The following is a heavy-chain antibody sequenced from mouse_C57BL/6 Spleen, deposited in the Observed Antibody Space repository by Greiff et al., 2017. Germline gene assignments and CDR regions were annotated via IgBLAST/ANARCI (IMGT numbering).Heavy chain of an antibody. D-gene: IGHD2-4*01. CDR2: IRSKSSNYAT. J-gene: IGHJ2*01. CDR1: GFTFNTYA. Sequence: DVKLVESGGGLVQPKGSLKLSCAASGFTFNTYAMHWVRQAPGKGLEWVARIRSKSSNYATYYADSVKDRFTISRDDSQSMLYLQMNNLKTEDTAMYYCVREGGFYDYAYFDYWGQGTTLTVSS. V-gene: IGHV10-3*01. CDR3: VREGGFYDYAYFDY.